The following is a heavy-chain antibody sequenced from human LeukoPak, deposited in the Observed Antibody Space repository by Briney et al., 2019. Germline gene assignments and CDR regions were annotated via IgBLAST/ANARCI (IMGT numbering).Heavy chain of an antibody. V-gene: IGHV3-7*01. CDR2: IKQDGSEK. CDR1: GFTFSSYW. Sequence: GGSLRLSCAASGFTFSSYWMSWVRQAPGKGLEWVANIKQDGSEKYYVDSVKGRFTISRDNAKNSLYLQMNSLRAEDTAVYYCARVNVVVAWPYMDVWGKGTTVTISS. D-gene: IGHD2-15*01. J-gene: IGHJ6*03. CDR3: ARVNVVVAWPYMDV.